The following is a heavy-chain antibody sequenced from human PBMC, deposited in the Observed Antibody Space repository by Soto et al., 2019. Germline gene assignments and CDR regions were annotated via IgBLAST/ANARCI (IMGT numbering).Heavy chain of an antibody. CDR2: ISCDGIST. CDR3: ATNRVPAAIRGSFDY. Sequence: EVQLVESGGVVVQPGGSLRLSCAASGFSFDDYTMHWVRQAPGKGLEWVSVISCDGISTYYADSVKGRFTISRDNNKNYLYLHMTGLSTEDAALDYCATNRVPAAIRGSFDYWGQGTLGTVSS. J-gene: IGHJ4*02. V-gene: IGHV3-43*01. CDR1: GFSFDDYT. D-gene: IGHD2-2*02.